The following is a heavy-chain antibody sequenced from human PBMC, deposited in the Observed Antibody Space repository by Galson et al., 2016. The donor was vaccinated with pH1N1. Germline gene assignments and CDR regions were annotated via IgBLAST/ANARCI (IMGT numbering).Heavy chain of an antibody. V-gene: IGHV4-31*03. CDR2: ISHSGRT. Sequence: TLSLTCTVSGDPVSSAGSSWTWIRQSPGKGLEWIGDISHSGRTSHNPSLESRISLSLDTSNNQFSLKLHSVTSADTAVYYCARDYREKLGTDNHDHFSMDDWGPGTTVTVSS. D-gene: IGHD7-27*01. J-gene: IGHJ6*02. CDR1: GDPVSSAGSS. CDR3: ARDYREKLGTDNHDHFSMDD.